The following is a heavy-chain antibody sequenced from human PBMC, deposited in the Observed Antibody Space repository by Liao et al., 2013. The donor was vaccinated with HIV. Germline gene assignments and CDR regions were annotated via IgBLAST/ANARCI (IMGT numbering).Heavy chain of an antibody. CDR3: ARVLEDQMGAYSLYAFDI. D-gene: IGHD2-21*01. Sequence: QVQLQESGPGLVKPSQTLSLTCTVSGGSISSGDYYWSWIRQPPGKGLEWIGYIYYSGSTYYNPSLKSRVTISVDTSKNQFSLKLSSVTAADTAVYYCARVLEDQMGAYSLYAFDIWGQGTMVTVSS. J-gene: IGHJ3*02. CDR2: IYYSGST. CDR1: GGSISSGDYY. V-gene: IGHV4-30-4*08.